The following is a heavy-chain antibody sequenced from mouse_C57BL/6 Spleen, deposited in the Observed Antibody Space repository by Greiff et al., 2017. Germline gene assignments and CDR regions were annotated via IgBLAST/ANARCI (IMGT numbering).Heavy chain of an antibody. D-gene: IGHD1-1*01. V-gene: IGHV5-17*01. CDR1: GFTFSDYG. J-gene: IGHJ1*03. CDR2: ISSGSSTI. Sequence: EVQVVESGGGLVKPGGSLKLSCAASGFTFSDYGMHWVRQAPEKGLEWVAYISSGSSTIYYADTVKGRFTISRDNAKNTLFLQMTSLRSEDTAMYYCARPYGSSPYVWGTGTTVTVSS. CDR3: ARPYGSSPYV.